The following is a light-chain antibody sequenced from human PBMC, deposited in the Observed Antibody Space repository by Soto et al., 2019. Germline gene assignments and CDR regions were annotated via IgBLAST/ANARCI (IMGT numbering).Light chain of an antibody. CDR2: EVS. Sequence: QSALTQPPSASGSPGQSVTISCTGTSSDVVGYNYVSWYQQHPGKVPKLMIYEVSKRPSGVPDRFSGSKSGNTASLTVSGLQAEDEADYYCISYAGSNNLVFGGGTKLTVL. CDR3: ISYAGSNNLV. J-gene: IGLJ2*01. V-gene: IGLV2-8*01. CDR1: SSDVVGYNY.